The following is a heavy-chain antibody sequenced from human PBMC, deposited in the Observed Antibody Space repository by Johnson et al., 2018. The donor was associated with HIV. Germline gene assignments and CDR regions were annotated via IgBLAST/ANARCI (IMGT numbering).Heavy chain of an antibody. V-gene: IGHV3-30-3*01. CDR1: GFTFSSYA. CDR2: ISYDGSNK. CDR3: ARGAQRVPWFREWSYAFDI. Sequence: QVQLVESGGGLVQPGGSLRLSCAASGFTFSSYAMHWVRQAPGKGLEWVAVISYDGSNKYYADSVKGRFTISRDNYKNTLYLQMNSLRAGDTAVYYCARGAQRVPWFREWSYAFDIWGQGTMVTVSS. J-gene: IGHJ3*02. D-gene: IGHD3-10*01.